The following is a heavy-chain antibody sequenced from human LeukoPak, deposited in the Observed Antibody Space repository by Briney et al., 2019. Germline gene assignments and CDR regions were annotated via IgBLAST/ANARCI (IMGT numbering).Heavy chain of an antibody. Sequence: SVKVSCKASGGTFSSYAISWVRQAPGQGREWMGRIIPILGIANYAQKFQGRVTITADKSTSTAYMELSSLRSEDTAVYYCARDNTAMVTSDYWGQGTLVTVSS. CDR3: ARDNTAMVTSDY. J-gene: IGHJ4*02. CDR1: GGTFSSYA. D-gene: IGHD5-18*01. V-gene: IGHV1-69*04. CDR2: IIPILGIA.